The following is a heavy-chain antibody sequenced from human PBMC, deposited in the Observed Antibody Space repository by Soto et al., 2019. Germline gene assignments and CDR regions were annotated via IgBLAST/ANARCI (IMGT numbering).Heavy chain of an antibody. CDR1: GGTFISYV. Sequence: QGLLVQSGAQVKNPVSSVKVSCKASGGTFISYVYNWVRQAPGQGLEWMGGIIPMFNITNFAQKFQGRITITADESTTIAYMELSRLRSEDTAVYYCARWPTVSRPTYGMDVWGQGTTVTVSS. D-gene: IGHD4-4*01. CDR3: ARWPTVSRPTYGMDV. CDR2: IIPMFNIT. J-gene: IGHJ6*02. V-gene: IGHV1-69*01.